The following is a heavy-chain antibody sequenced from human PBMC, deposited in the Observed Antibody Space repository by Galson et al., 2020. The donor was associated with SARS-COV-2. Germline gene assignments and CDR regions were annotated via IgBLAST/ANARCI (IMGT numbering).Heavy chain of an antibody. CDR1: GGSISSSSHY. V-gene: IGHV4-39*07. CDR3: ARVYSSGWYVPNINFDY. J-gene: IGHJ4*02. Sequence: ASETLSLTCTVSGGSISSSSHYWGWIRQPPGKGLEWIGSIYYSGSTYYNPSRKSRVTISVDTSKNQFSLKLSSVTAADTAVYYCARVYSSGWYVPNINFDYWGQGTLVTVSS. CDR2: IYYSGST. D-gene: IGHD6-19*01.